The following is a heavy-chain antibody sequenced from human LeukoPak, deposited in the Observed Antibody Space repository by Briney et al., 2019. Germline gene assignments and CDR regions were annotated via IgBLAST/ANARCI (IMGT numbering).Heavy chain of an antibody. D-gene: IGHD6-19*01. Sequence: PSETLSLTCTVSGGSISSSSYYWGWIRQPPGKGLEWIGSIYYSGSTYYNPSLKNRVTISVDTSKNQFSLKLSSVTAADTAVYYCARLAVAGKLDYWGQGTLATVSS. V-gene: IGHV4-39*01. CDR1: GGSISSSSYY. CDR3: ARLAVAGKLDY. J-gene: IGHJ4*02. CDR2: IYYSGST.